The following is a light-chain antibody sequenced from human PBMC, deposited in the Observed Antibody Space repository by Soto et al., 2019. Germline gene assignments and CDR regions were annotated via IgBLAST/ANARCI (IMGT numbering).Light chain of an antibody. CDR1: SSDVGGYDF. J-gene: IGLJ2*01. CDR2: EVT. V-gene: IGLV2-8*01. Sequence: QSVLTQPPSASGPRGQSVTISCTGTSSDVGGYDFVSWYQQHPGKAPKLLIYEVTKRPSGVPDRFSGSKSGHTASLTVSGLQAEDEADYYCSLHAGSNNVLFGGGTKLTVL. CDR3: SLHAGSNNVL.